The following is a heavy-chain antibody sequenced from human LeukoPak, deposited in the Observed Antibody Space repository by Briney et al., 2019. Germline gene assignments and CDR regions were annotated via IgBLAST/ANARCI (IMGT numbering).Heavy chain of an antibody. CDR2: INHSGGT. D-gene: IGHD2-2*01. CDR1: GGSFSGYY. CDR3: ARTNCSSTSCNFDY. Sequence: SETLSLTCAVYGGSFSGYYWSWIRQPPGKGLEWIGEINHSGGTNYNPSLKSRVTISVDTSKNQFSLKLSSVTAADTAVYYCARTNCSSTSCNFDYWGQGTLVTVSS. V-gene: IGHV4-34*01. J-gene: IGHJ4*02.